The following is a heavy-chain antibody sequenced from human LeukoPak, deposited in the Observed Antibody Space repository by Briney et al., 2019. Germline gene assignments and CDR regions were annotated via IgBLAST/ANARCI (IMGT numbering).Heavy chain of an antibody. V-gene: IGHV3-33*01. Sequence: GGSLRLSCEASGFTFSSSGMHWVRQAPGKGLEWVAVIWYDGSNKYYADSVKGRFTTSRDNFKNTLYLQMNSLRAEDTAVYYCARRRSCGMDVWGQGTTVTVSS. CDR3: ARRRSCGMDV. J-gene: IGHJ6*02. CDR1: GFTFSSSG. CDR2: IWYDGSNK.